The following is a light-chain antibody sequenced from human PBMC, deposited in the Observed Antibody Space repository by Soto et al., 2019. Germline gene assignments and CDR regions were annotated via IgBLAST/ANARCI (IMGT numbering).Light chain of an antibody. V-gene: IGKV1-39*01. J-gene: IGKJ4*01. Sequence: DIQMTPSPSSLCASVGDRVTITCRASQSISSYLNWYQQKPGKAPKLLIYAASSLQSGVPSRFSGSGSGTDFTLTISSLQPEDFATYYCQQSYSTPPVTFGGGTKVDIK. CDR3: QQSYSTPPVT. CDR2: AAS. CDR1: QSISSY.